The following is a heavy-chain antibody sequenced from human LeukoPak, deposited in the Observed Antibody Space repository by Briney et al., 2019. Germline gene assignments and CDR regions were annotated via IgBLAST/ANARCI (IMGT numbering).Heavy chain of an antibody. V-gene: IGHV3-23*01. D-gene: IGHD5-18*01. J-gene: IGHJ4*02. Sequence: GGSLRLSCAASGFVFSSYAMSWVRQAPGKGLEWVSAVSSGGGGTTYYADSVKGRFTISRDNSKNTLYLQMNSLRAEDTAVYYCARDLTAMVDYWGQGTLVTVSS. CDR1: GFVFSSYA. CDR2: VSSGGGGTT. CDR3: ARDLTAMVDY.